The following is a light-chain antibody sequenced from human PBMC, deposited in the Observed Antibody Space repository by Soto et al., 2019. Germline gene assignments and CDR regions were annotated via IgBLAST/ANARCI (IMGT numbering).Light chain of an antibody. CDR3: QQDNNGPHSWT. Sequence: EIVMTQSPATLSVSPGERATLSCRASQSVSSNLAWYQQKPGQAPRLLIYGASTRATGIPARFSGSGSGTEFTPTISSLQSEDFAVYDCQQDNNGPHSWTFGQGTKVEIK. CDR1: QSVSSN. CDR2: GAS. V-gene: IGKV3-15*01. J-gene: IGKJ1*01.